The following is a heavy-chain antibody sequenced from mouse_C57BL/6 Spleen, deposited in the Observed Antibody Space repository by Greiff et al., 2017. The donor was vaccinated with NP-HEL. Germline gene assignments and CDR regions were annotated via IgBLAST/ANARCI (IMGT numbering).Heavy chain of an antibody. CDR1: GYTFTDYN. D-gene: IGHD1-1*01. V-gene: IGHV1-22*01. Sequence: VQLKQSGPELVKPGASVKMSCKASGYTFTDYNMHWVKQSHGKSLEWIGYINPNNGGTSYNQKFKGKATLTVNKSSSTAYMELRSLTSEDSAVYYCARSDYYGSLGAMDYWGQGTSVTVSS. CDR2: INPNNGGT. J-gene: IGHJ4*01. CDR3: ARSDYYGSLGAMDY.